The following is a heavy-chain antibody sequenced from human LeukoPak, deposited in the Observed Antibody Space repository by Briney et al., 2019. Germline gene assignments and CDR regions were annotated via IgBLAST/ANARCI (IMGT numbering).Heavy chain of an antibody. D-gene: IGHD3-10*01. Sequence: GASVKISCKASGYTFTSYDINWVRQAPGQGLEWMGWISAYNGNTNYAQKLQGRVTMTTDTSTSTAYMELRSLRSDDTAVYYCARHSGMVRGVINWFDPWGQGTLVTVSS. J-gene: IGHJ5*02. V-gene: IGHV1-18*01. CDR1: GYTFTSYD. CDR3: ARHSGMVRGVINWFDP. CDR2: ISAYNGNT.